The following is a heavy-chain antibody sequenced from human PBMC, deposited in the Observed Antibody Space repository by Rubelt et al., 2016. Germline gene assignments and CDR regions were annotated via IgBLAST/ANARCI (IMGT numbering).Heavy chain of an antibody. V-gene: IGHV4-34*01. CDR1: GGSFSGYY. CDR3: ARLGPGSTSHAFDI. CDR2: INHSGST. D-gene: IGHD3-10*01. J-gene: IGHJ3*02. Sequence: QVQLQQWGAGLLKPSETLSLSCAVYGGSFSGYYWSWIRQPPGKGLEWIGEINHSGSTNYNPSLKSRVTISVDTSKNHVSLKLSSVTSAVTALYYCARLGPGSTSHAFDIWGQGTMVTVSS.